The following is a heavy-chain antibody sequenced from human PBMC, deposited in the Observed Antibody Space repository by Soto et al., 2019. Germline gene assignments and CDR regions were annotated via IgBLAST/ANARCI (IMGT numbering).Heavy chain of an antibody. D-gene: IGHD5-12*01. Sequence: SETLSLTCDVSRYSINNNNWWSWVRQPPGGGLEWIGELHHGGSTNYNPSLESRATFSVDISKNQFFLKLSSVTAADTAVYYCTKNSAYALDYWGQGTLVTVSS. V-gene: IGHV4-4*02. CDR1: RYSINNNNW. J-gene: IGHJ4*02. CDR2: LHHGGST. CDR3: TKNSAYALDY.